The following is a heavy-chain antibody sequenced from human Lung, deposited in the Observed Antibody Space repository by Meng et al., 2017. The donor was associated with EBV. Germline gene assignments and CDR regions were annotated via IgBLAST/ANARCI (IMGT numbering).Heavy chain of an antibody. Sequence: QVQLTESGPGLVKPSGTLSLTCGVSGASVSSDNWWTWVRQSPGKGLEWIGEIFHSGSTAYNPSLKSRVTISLDKSNNQFSLKLNSVTAADTAVYHCARIGVAASWDYWGQGTLVTVSS. CDR1: GASVSSDNW. V-gene: IGHV4-4*02. CDR3: ARIGVAASWDY. CDR2: IFHSGST. J-gene: IGHJ4*02. D-gene: IGHD6-19*01.